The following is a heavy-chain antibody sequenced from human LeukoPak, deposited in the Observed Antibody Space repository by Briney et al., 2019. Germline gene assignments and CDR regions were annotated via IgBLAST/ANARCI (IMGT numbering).Heavy chain of an antibody. CDR3: AREYDTPEAGVWPEYFQH. CDR2: ISSSSSYI. V-gene: IGHV3-21*01. Sequence: KSGGSLRLSCAASGFTFSSYSMNWVRQAPGKGLEWVSSISSSSSYIYYADSVKGRFTISRDNAKNSLYLQMNSLRAEDTAVYYCAREYDTPEAGVWPEYFQHWGQGTLVTVSS. J-gene: IGHJ1*01. CDR1: GFTFSSYS. D-gene: IGHD3-10*01.